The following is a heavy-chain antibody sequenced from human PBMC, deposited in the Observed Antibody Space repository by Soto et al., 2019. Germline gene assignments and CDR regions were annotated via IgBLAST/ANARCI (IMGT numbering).Heavy chain of an antibody. Sequence: GESLTLSCQGSGYSFTSYWIGWVRQMPGKGLEWVAIIYPTDSNTRYSPSFRGQVTISADKSINTAYLQWSSLKASDTAIYYCARPFGMDVWGQGTTVTVSS. CDR1: GYSFTSYW. CDR2: IYPTDSNT. V-gene: IGHV5-51*01. D-gene: IGHD3-16*01. CDR3: ARPFGMDV. J-gene: IGHJ6*02.